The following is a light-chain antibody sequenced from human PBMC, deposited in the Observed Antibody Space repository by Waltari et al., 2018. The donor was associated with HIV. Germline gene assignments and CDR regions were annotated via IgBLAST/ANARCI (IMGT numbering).Light chain of an antibody. CDR3: FAYGGMSSFVI. V-gene: IGLV2-11*01. CDR2: DVN. Sequence: QSALTQPRSASGSPGQPVTISCNDTTSDIRGYNYFSWYQQLPGTAPKLIIYDVNGRASWVPDRFSGSKSGNTASLTISRLRIEDEGIYHCFAYGGMSSFVIFGGGTTLTVL. CDR1: TSDIRGYNY. J-gene: IGLJ2*01.